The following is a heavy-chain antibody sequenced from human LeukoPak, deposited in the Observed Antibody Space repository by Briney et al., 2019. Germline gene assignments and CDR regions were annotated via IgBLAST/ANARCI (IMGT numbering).Heavy chain of an antibody. D-gene: IGHD1-1*01. J-gene: IGHJ4*02. CDR2: ISSSSSYI. CDR1: GFTLSSYS. CDR3: ARADWNDVRGD. V-gene: IGHV3-21*01. Sequence: LEGSLRLSGAASGFTLSSYSMNWVRQAPRKGLEWVSSISSSSSYIYYADSVRGRFTISRDNAKNSLYLQMNSLRAEDTAVYYCARADWNDVRGDWGQGALVTVSS.